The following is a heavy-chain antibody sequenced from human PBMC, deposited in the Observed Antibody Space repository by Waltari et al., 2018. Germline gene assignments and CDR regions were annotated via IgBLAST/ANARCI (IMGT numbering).Heavy chain of an antibody. CDR3: AKDTYGGIGDYTWGVFDI. Sequence: QVQLVQSGAEVKKPGSSVKVSCKASGGTFSSYAISWVRQAPGHGLEWMGRIIPIFGTANYAQKFQGRVTIAADKTTSTAYSELSSLRSEDTAGYYCAKDTYGGIGDYTWGVFDIWGQGTMVTVSS. J-gene: IGHJ3*02. CDR2: IIPIFGTA. D-gene: IGHD4-17*01. CDR1: GGTFSSYA. V-gene: IGHV1-69*08.